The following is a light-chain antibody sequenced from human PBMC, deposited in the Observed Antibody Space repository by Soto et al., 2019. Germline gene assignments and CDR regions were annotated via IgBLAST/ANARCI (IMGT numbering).Light chain of an antibody. CDR2: EAS. J-gene: IGLJ1*01. CDR1: STDFVSYNR. Sequence: HSALTQPPSVSGSPGQSVTISCTGTSTDFVSYNRVSWYQQPPGTAPKPIIYEASNRPSGVPDRFSGSKSGNTASLTISGLQAADEADYYCSLYTSENTYVFGTGTKLTVL. CDR3: SLYTSENTYV. V-gene: IGLV2-18*01.